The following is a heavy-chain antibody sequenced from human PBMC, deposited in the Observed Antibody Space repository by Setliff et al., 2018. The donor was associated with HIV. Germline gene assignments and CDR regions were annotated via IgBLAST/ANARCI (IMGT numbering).Heavy chain of an antibody. D-gene: IGHD2-15*01. CDR1: GYTFTSYD. J-gene: IGHJ4*02. V-gene: IGHV1-8*02. Sequence: ASVKVSCKASGYTFTSYDINWVRQATGQGLEWMGWMNPNSGNTGYAQKFQGRVTMTRNTSISIAYMELSNLRSKDTAVYYCARGAPGRSCSGGSCSYFDYWGQGTLVTVSS. CDR3: ARGAPGRSCSGGSCSYFDY. CDR2: MNPNSGNT.